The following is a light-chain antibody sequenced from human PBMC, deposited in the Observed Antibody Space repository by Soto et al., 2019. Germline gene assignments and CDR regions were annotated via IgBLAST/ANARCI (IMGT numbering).Light chain of an antibody. CDR3: SSYTRSSTSYV. Sequence: QPALTQPASVSGSPGQSITISCTGTSSDVGGYNYVSWYQQHPGKAPKLMIYEVSNRPSRVSNRFSGSKSGNTASLTISGLQAEDEADYYCSSYTRSSTSYVFGNGTKVTVL. J-gene: IGLJ1*01. CDR1: SSDVGGYNY. CDR2: EVS. V-gene: IGLV2-14*01.